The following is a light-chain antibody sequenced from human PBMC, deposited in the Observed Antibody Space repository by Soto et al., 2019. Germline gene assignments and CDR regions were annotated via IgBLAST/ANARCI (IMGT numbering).Light chain of an antibody. V-gene: IGLV4-69*01. CDR1: SGHSSYA. CDR2: LNSDGSH. J-gene: IGLJ3*02. CDR3: QTWGTGIHGV. Sequence: QLMLTQSPSASASLGASVKLTCTLSSGHSSYAIAWHQQQPEKGPRYLMKLNSDGSHSKGDGIPDRFSGSSSGAERYLTISSLQSEDEADYYCQTWGTGIHGVFGGGTQLTVL.